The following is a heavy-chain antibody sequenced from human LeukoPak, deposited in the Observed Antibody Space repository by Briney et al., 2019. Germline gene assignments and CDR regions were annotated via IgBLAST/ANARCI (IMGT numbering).Heavy chain of an antibody. CDR2: IYYSGST. Sequence: SETLSLTCTVSGGSISSHYWSWIRQPPGKGLEWIGYIYYSGSTNYNPSLKSRVTISVDTSKNQFSLKLSSVTAADTAVYYCARGPQWSYYFDYWGQGTLVTVSS. J-gene: IGHJ4*02. CDR3: ARGPQWSYYFDY. D-gene: IGHD6-19*01. CDR1: GGSISSHY. V-gene: IGHV4-59*11.